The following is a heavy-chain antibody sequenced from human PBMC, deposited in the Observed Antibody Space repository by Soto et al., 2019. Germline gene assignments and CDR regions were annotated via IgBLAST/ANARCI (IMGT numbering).Heavy chain of an antibody. CDR2: INTYNHNT. CDR3: ASDPRYGGA. D-gene: IGHD3-16*01. Sequence: ASVKVSCKASGYTFTNYVTIWVRQAPGQGLEWVGRINTYNHNTNYAQRFQGRVTMTTDTSTTTAYMELRSLRSDDTAVYYCASDPRYGGAWGQGTLVTVSS. J-gene: IGHJ5*02. CDR1: GYTFTNYV. V-gene: IGHV1-18*01.